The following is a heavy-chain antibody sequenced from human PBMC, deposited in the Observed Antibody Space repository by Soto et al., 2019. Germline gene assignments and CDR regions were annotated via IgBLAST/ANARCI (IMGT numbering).Heavy chain of an antibody. V-gene: IGHV3-23*01. D-gene: IGHD6-6*01. J-gene: IGHJ4*02. CDR2: ISGSGST. CDR3: AKSRGGSSSPADC. Sequence: EVQLLESGGGLVQPGGSLRLSCAASGFAFSSYAMNWVRQAPGKGLEWVSGISGSGSTYYADSVKGRFTISRDDSKNTLYLQVDSLRADDTALYSCAKSRGGSSSPADCWGQGTLVTVSS. CDR1: GFAFSSYA.